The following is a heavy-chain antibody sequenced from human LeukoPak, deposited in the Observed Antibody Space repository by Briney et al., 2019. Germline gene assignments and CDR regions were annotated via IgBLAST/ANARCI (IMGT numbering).Heavy chain of an antibody. D-gene: IGHD3-16*01. J-gene: IGHJ4*02. CDR1: GGSISSSGYY. CDR3: ARPGRAGTMLFFGF. V-gene: IGHV4-39*01. CDR2: IYYTGTT. Sequence: SETLSLTCTVSGGSISSSGYYWGWIRQPPGKGLEWIGSIYYTGTTYYNPSLKSRVTISVDTSKNQFSLKLSSVTAADTAVYYCARPGRAGTMLFFGFWGQGTLVTVSS.